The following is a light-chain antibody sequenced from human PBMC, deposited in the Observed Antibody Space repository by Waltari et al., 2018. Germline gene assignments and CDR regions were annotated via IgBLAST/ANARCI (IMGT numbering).Light chain of an antibody. J-gene: IGKJ2*01. CDR1: RQIGGS. CDR2: LAS. V-gene: IGKV3-15*01. Sequence: MTQSPDTLSMSAGESVTLSRRASRQIGGSLVWYQQKAGQAPRLLFYLASTRATGVADRFSAAGSGTDFTLTISSLRSEDSAVYYCQQYNDWPPYTFGQGTKLE. CDR3: QQYNDWPPYT.